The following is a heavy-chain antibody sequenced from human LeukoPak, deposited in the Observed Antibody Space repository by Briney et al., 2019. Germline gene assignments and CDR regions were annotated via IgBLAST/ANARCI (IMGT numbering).Heavy chain of an antibody. CDR1: GGSINSGGYY. J-gene: IGHJ4*02. CDR2: IYRTGST. CDR3: ARRLSGWYRLDY. Sequence: SETLSLTCTVSGGSINSGGYYWTWIRQPPGKGLEWIGYIYRTGSTSYNPSLKSRVTISIDTSKNQFSLKLSSVTAADTAVYYCARRLSGWYRLDYWGQGTLVTVSS. V-gene: IGHV4-30-2*01. D-gene: IGHD6-19*01.